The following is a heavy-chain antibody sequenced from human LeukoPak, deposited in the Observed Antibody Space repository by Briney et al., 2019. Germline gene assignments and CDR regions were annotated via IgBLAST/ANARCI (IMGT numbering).Heavy chain of an antibody. CDR1: GGSISSYY. CDR3: ARRHLTMVRGVIGYYYYYYMDV. V-gene: IGHV4-4*07. Sequence: SETLSLTCTVSGGSISSYYWSWIRQPAGKGLEWIGRIYTSGSTNYNPSLKSRVTISVDTSKNQFSLKLSSVTAADTAVYYCARRHLTMVRGVIGYYYYYYMDVWGKGTTVTISS. D-gene: IGHD3-10*01. CDR2: IYTSGST. J-gene: IGHJ6*03.